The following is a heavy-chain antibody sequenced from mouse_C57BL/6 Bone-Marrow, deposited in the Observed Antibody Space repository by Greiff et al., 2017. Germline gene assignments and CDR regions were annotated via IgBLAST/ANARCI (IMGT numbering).Heavy chain of an antibody. Sequence: QVQLQQPGAELVKPGASVKVSCTASGYTFTSYWMHWVKQRPGQGLEWIGRIHPSDSDTNSNQQFTGKATLTVDNSSRKTYIQLSSRTSEDAAVYYCAIGGATPYAMDYWGQGTSVTVSS. CDR1: GYTFTSYW. CDR2: IHPSDSDT. D-gene: IGHD3-1*01. J-gene: IGHJ4*01. CDR3: AIGGATPYAMDY. V-gene: IGHV1-74*01.